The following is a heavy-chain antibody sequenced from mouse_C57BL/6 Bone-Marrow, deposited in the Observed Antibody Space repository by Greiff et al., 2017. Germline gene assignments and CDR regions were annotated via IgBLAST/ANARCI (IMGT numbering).Heavy chain of an antibody. J-gene: IGHJ2*01. CDR1: GYTFTSYW. D-gene: IGHD1-1*01. V-gene: IGHV1-55*01. CDR2: IYPGSGST. CDR3: ARRELLLRYFDY. Sequence: VQLQQPGAELVKPGASVKMSCKASGYTFTSYWITWVKQRPGQGLEWIGDIYPGSGSTNSNEQFTSKATLTVDPSSSTAFLQLSSLTSEDSAVYYCARRELLLRYFDYWGQGTTLTVSS.